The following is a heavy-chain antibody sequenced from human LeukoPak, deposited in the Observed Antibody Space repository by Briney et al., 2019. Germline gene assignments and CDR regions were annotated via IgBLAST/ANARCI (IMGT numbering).Heavy chain of an antibody. CDR1: GFTFSSYW. CDR3: ARDREYSSGWYGDAFDI. D-gene: IGHD6-19*01. J-gene: IGHJ3*02. V-gene: IGHV3-7*01. CDR2: IKQDGSEK. Sequence: GGSLRLSCAASGFTFSSYWMSWVPQAPGKGLEWVANIKQDGSEKYYVDSVKGRFTISRDNAKKSLYLRMNSLRAEGTAVYYCARDREYSSGWYGDAFDIWGQGTMVTVSS.